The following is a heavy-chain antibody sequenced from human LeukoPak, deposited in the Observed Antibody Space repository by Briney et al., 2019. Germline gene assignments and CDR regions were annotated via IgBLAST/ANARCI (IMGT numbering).Heavy chain of an antibody. Sequence: GESLQISCKGSGYSFTSYWIGWVRQMPGKGLEWMGIIHPGDSDTRYSPSFQGQVTISADESISTAYLQWSSLKASDTAMYYCARPRESSSPAFFDYWGQGTLVTVSS. CDR1: GYSFTSYW. D-gene: IGHD6-6*01. CDR3: ARPRESSSPAFFDY. V-gene: IGHV5-51*01. CDR2: IHPGDSDT. J-gene: IGHJ4*02.